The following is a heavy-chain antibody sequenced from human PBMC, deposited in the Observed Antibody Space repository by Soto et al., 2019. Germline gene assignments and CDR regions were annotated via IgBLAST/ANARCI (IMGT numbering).Heavy chain of an antibody. CDR3: ARVLVDLIRGWYCFDC. D-gene: IGHD2-8*02. CDR2: IYYRGST. Sequence: QVQLQESGPGLVKPSETLSLTCTVSGGSVSSGSYYWSWIRQPPGKGLEWMGYIYYRGSTNYNHSLKSRVIISVHTSNNQFSLKLRSLTAADTAVYYCARVLVDLIRGWYCFDCLGQATLVTVSS. V-gene: IGHV4-61*01. CDR1: GGSVSSGSYY. J-gene: IGHJ4*02.